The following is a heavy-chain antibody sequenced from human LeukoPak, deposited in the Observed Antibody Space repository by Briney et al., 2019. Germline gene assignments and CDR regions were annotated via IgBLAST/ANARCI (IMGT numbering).Heavy chain of an antibody. V-gene: IGHV3-23*01. CDR2: ISGSGGST. CDR3: AKSYYDSSGYYYFGGGFDY. D-gene: IGHD3-22*01. Sequence: PGGSLRLSCAASGFTFSSYAMSWVRQAPGKGLEWVSAISGSGGSTYYADSVKGRFTISRDNSKNTLYLQMNSLRAEDTAVYYCAKSYYDSSGYYYFGGGFDYWGQGTLVTASS. J-gene: IGHJ4*02. CDR1: GFTFSSYA.